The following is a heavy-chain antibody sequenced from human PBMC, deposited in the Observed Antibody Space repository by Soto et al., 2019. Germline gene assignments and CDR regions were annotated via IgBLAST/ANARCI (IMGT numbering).Heavy chain of an antibody. V-gene: IGHV1-69*13. CDR3: ARVSGYSSSWPYYYGMDV. D-gene: IGHD6-13*01. J-gene: IGHJ6*02. Sequence: SVKVSCKASGGTFSSYAISWVRQAPGQGLEWMGGIIPIFGTANYAQKFQGRVTITADESTSTAYMELSSLRSEDTAVYYCARVSGYSSSWPYYYGMDVWGQGTTVTVSS. CDR2: IIPIFGTA. CDR1: GGTFSSYA.